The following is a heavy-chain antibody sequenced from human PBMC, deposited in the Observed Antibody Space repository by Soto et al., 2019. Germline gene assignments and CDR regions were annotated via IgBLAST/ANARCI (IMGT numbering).Heavy chain of an antibody. CDR1: GGSISSGHYY. CDR3: ARIYDSSGYVDY. CDR2: IYFRGST. Sequence: QVQLQESGPGLVKPSQTLSLTCTVSGGSISSGHYYWSWIRQPPGKGLEWIGNIYFRGSTYYSPSLKGRGTISADTSKNQFSLKLSSVTAADTAVYYCARIYDSSGYVDYWGQGTLVTVSS. V-gene: IGHV4-30-4*01. D-gene: IGHD3-22*01. J-gene: IGHJ4*02.